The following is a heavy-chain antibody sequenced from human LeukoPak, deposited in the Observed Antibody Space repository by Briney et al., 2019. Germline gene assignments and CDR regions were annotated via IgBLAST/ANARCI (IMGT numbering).Heavy chain of an antibody. V-gene: IGHV4-39*07. CDR3: ARAGLIGYYFDY. J-gene: IGHJ4*02. CDR1: SGSISTSNYY. CDR2: IFYSGST. Sequence: PSETLSLTCTVSSGSISTSNYYWGWVRQPPGKALEWIGNIFYSGSTYYSPSLKSRVTISLDTSKNQFSLKLSSVTAADTAVYYCARAGLIGYYFDYWGQGTLVTVSS.